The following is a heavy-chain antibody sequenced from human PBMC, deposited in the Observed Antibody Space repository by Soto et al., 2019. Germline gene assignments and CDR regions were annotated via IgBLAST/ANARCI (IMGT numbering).Heavy chain of an antibody. J-gene: IGHJ5*02. V-gene: IGHV3-74*01. CDR3: AREGLRMGLSDP. D-gene: IGHD2-21*02. CDR1: GITFSRYW. Sequence: EVQLVESGGGLVQPGGSLRLSCAASGITFSRYWMHWVRQAPGKGLVWVSRMNSDGSSITYADSVKGRFTISRDNAKNTLYLQMHSLRVEDTAVYYCAREGLRMGLSDPWGQGTLVTVSS. CDR2: MNSDGSSI.